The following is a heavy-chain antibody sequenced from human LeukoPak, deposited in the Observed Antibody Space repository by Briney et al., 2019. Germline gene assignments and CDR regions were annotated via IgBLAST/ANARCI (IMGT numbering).Heavy chain of an antibody. CDR3: ARTTEGYAGGPGYSYYYYMDV. V-gene: IGHV4-59*13. D-gene: IGHD5-12*01. CDR1: GGPISSYY. J-gene: IGHJ6*03. Sequence: SETLSLTCTVSGGPISSYYWRWIRQPPGKGLEGIGYIHYRGSTHYNPSLKSRVTISVDTSKNQVSLKLRSVTAADTAVYYCARTTEGYAGGPGYSYYYYMDVWGKGTTVTISS. CDR2: IHYRGST.